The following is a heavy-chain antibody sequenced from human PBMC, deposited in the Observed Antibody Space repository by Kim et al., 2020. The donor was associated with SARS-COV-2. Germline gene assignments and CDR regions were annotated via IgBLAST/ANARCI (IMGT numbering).Heavy chain of an antibody. CDR3: ARTPIGITIFEVVIGLLDYYMDV. V-gene: IGHV3-33*01. J-gene: IGHJ6*03. Sequence: GGSLRLSCAASGFTFSSYGIHWVRQAPGKGLEWVAVIWYDGSNKYYADSVKGRFTISRDNPKNTLYLQMNSLRAEDTAVYYCARTPIGITIFEVVIGLLDYYMDVGGKGTTVTVSS. CDR1: GFTFSSYG. CDR2: IWYDGSNK. D-gene: IGHD3-3*01.